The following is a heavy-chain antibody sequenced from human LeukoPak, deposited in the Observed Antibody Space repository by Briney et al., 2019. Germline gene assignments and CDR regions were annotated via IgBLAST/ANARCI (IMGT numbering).Heavy chain of an antibody. J-gene: IGHJ5*02. CDR3: ASLSRFGAFHWFDP. CDR1: GGSISSYY. V-gene: IGHV4-59*08. Sequence: PSETLSLTCTVSGGSISSYYWSWIRQPPGKGLEWIGYIYYSGSTNYNLSLKSRVTISVDTSKNQFSLKLSSVTAADTAVYYCASLSRFGAFHWFDPWGQGTLVTVSS. CDR2: IYYSGST. D-gene: IGHD3-10*01.